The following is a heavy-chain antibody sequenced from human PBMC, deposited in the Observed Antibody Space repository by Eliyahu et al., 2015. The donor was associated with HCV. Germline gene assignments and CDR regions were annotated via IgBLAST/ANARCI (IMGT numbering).Heavy chain of an antibody. CDR1: SGSIXSSXHY. V-gene: IGHV4-39*01. D-gene: IGHD3-9*01. Sequence: QLQLQESGPGLVKPSETLSLTCTVSSGSIXSSXHYWAWIRQSPGRGLEWXGSIYYSGRTDYNPSLKSRVTISVVTSKNQFFLKLSSVTAADTAIYYCARHGGGVLTGFYDYWGQGSLVTVSS. CDR3: ARHGGGVLTGFYDY. J-gene: IGHJ4*02. CDR2: IYYSGRT.